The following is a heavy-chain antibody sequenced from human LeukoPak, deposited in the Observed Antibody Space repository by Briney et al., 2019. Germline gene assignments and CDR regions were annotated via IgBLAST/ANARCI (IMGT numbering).Heavy chain of an antibody. CDR1: GYTFTSYG. CDR2: ISAYNGNT. Sequence: ASVKVSCKASGYTFTSYGISWVRQAPGQGLEWMGWISAYNGNTNYAQKLQGRVTMTTDTSTSTAYMELRSLRSDDTDVYYCARDYQGYSSSSGGYYYGMDVWGQGTTVTVSS. V-gene: IGHV1-18*01. CDR3: ARDYQGYSSSSGGYYYGMDV. D-gene: IGHD6-6*01. J-gene: IGHJ6*02.